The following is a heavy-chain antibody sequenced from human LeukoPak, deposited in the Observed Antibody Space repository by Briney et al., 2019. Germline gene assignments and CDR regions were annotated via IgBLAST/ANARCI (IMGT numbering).Heavy chain of an antibody. V-gene: IGHV1-2*02. CDR3: ARQSGSYYMNYYYYYMDV. J-gene: IGHJ6*03. CDR1: GYTFTGYY. Sequence: ASVKVSCKASGYTFTGYYMHWVRQAPGQGLEWMGWINPNSGGTNYAQKFQGRVTMTRDTSISTAYMELSRLRSDDTAVYYCARQSGSYYMNYYYYYMDVWGKGTTVTVSS. D-gene: IGHD3-10*01. CDR2: INPNSGGT.